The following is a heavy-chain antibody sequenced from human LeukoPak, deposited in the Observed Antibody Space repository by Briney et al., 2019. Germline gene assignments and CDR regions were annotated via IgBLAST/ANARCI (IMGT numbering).Heavy chain of an antibody. V-gene: IGHV3-66*03. Sequence: GGSLRLSCAASGFTVSSNYMTWIRQAPRKGLEWVSIIYGSGSTYYADSVKGRFTISRDNSKNTLYLQMNSLRAEDTAVYYCARDLRSYFDYWGQGTLVTVSS. D-gene: IGHD4-17*01. CDR2: IYGSGST. J-gene: IGHJ4*02. CDR3: ARDLRSYFDY. CDR1: GFTVSSNY.